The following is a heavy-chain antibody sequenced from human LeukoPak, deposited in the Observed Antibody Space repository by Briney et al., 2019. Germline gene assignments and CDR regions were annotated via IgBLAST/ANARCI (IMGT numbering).Heavy chain of an antibody. CDR3: VRGLSNWEGFDP. Sequence: SETLSLTCTVSGGSISSYYWSWIRQPAGKGLEWIGRIYTSGSTNYNPSLKSRVTMSVDTSKNQFSLRLSSVTAADTAVYYCVRGLSNWEGFDPWGQGTLVTVSS. CDR1: GGSISSYY. J-gene: IGHJ5*02. V-gene: IGHV4-4*07. CDR2: IYTSGST. D-gene: IGHD1-1*01.